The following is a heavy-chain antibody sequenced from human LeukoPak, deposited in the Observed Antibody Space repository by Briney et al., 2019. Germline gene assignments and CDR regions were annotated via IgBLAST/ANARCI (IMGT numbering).Heavy chain of an antibody. D-gene: IGHD4-17*01. Sequence: KSGGSLRLSCAASGFTFSNAWMSWVRQAPGKGLEWVSSISSSSSYIYYADSVKGRFTISRDNAKNSLYLQMNSLRAEDTAVYYCARDPPVNPTTISNWFDPWGQGTLVTVSS. CDR3: ARDPPVNPTTISNWFDP. J-gene: IGHJ5*02. CDR1: GFTFSNAW. CDR2: ISSSSSYI. V-gene: IGHV3-21*01.